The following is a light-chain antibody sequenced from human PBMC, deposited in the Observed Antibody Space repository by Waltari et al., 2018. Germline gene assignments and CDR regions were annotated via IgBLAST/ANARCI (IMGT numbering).Light chain of an antibody. V-gene: IGKV3-20*01. Sequence: DIVLTQSPGTLSLSPGERATLAWRASQSVSRTLAWYQQKPGQAPRLLIYDASTRATGIAERFSGSAAATAVRLTISRLAPDVLAVYYCQKDGRLPATFGEGTKVEIK. CDR3: QKDGRLPAT. CDR1: QSVSRT. J-gene: IGKJ1*01. CDR2: DAS.